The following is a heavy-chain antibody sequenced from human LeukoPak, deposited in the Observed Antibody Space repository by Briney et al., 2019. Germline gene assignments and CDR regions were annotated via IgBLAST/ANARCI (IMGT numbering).Heavy chain of an antibody. V-gene: IGHV3-23*01. CDR3: AKEGDYGSGSYYSYGMDV. D-gene: IGHD3-10*01. CDR1: GFTVSSYA. Sequence: GGSLRLSCAASGFTVSSYAMSWVRQAPGKGLELVSAISGSGGSTYYADSVKGRFTISRDNSKNTLYLQMNSLRAAATAVYYCAKEGDYGSGSYYSYGMDVWGKGTTVTVSS. CDR2: ISGSGGST. J-gene: IGHJ6*04.